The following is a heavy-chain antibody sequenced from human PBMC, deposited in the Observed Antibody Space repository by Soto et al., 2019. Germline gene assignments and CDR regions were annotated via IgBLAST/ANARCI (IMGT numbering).Heavy chain of an antibody. CDR2: ISASGGGT. Sequence: EVQLLESGGGLVQPGGSLRLSCAASGFTYSTNAMSWVRQAPGKGLEWVSVISASGGGTYYADSVKGRFTISRDNSKNTLYLQMNSLRAEDTAVYYCAKGDYIFDYWGQGTLVTVSS. J-gene: IGHJ4*02. D-gene: IGHD3-16*01. V-gene: IGHV3-23*01. CDR3: AKGDYIFDY. CDR1: GFTYSTNA.